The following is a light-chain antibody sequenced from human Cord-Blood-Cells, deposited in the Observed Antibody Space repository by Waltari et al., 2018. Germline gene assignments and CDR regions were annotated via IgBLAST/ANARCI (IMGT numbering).Light chain of an antibody. J-gene: IGKJ3*01. CDR3: QQRSNWSQVT. Sequence: EIVLTPSPATLSLSPGERATISCRASQSVSSYLAWYQQKPGQAPRLLIYDASNRATGIPARFSGSGSGTDFTLTISSLEPEDFAVYYCQQRSNWSQVTFGPGTKVDIK. CDR1: QSVSSY. CDR2: DAS. V-gene: IGKV3-11*01.